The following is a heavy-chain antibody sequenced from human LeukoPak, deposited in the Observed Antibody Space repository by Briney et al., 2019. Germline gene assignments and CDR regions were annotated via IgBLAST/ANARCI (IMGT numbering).Heavy chain of an antibody. CDR1: GFTVSSNY. V-gene: IGHV3-53*01. CDR2: IYSGGST. J-gene: IGHJ6*03. CDR3: AREKSIAVAGTFYYYYYYMDV. D-gene: IGHD6-19*01. Sequence: GGSLRLSCAASGFTVSSNYMSWVRQAPGKGLEWVSVIYSGGSTYYADSVKGRFTISRDNSKNTLYLQMNSLRAEDTAVYYCAREKSIAVAGTFYYYYYYMDVWGKGTTVTVSS.